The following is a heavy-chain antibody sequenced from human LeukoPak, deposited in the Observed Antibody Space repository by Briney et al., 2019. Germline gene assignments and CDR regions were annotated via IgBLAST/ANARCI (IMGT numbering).Heavy chain of an antibody. CDR3: ARDVLIVVVPAALRGAFDI. D-gene: IGHD2-2*02. CDR2: IYYSGST. Sequence: SETLSLTCTVSVGSISSNSYYWAWIRQPPGKGLEWIGSIYYSGSTYYNPSLKSRVTISVDTSKNQFSLKLSSVTAADTAVYYCARDVLIVVVPAALRGAFDIWGQGTMVTVSS. J-gene: IGHJ3*02. CDR1: VGSISSNSYY. V-gene: IGHV4-39*07.